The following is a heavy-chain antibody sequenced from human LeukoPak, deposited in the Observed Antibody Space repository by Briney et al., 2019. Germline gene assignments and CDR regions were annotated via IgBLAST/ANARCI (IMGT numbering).Heavy chain of an antibody. V-gene: IGHV1-2*02. CDR1: GYTFTGYY. CDR3: ARGIVGATSGD. D-gene: IGHD1-26*01. CDR2: INPNSGGT. Sequence: ASVTVSCMASGYTFTGYYMHWVRQAPGQGVEWMGWINPNSGGTNYAQKFQGRVTMTRDTTISTAYMELSRLRSDDAAVYYCARGIVGATSGDWGQGTLVTVSS. J-gene: IGHJ4*02.